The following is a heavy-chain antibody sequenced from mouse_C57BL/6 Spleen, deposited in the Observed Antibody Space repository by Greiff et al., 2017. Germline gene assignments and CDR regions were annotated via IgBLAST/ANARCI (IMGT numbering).Heavy chain of an antibody. D-gene: IGHD2-4*01. V-gene: IGHV3-3*01. J-gene: IGHJ4*01. CDR3: SRAYDYDYAMDY. CDR1: GFSINSDCY. Sequence: DVQLQESGPSLVRPSQTLSLTCTVTGFSINSDCYWIWIRQFPGNKLEYIGYTFYSGITYYNPSLVSRTYITRDTSKNQFSLKLSTVTTEDTATYYCSRAYDYDYAMDYWGQGTSVTVSS. CDR2: TFYSGIT.